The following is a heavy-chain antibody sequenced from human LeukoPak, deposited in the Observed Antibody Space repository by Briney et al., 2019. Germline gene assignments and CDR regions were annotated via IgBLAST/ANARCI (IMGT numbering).Heavy chain of an antibody. CDR2: TYYRSKWYN. Sequence: SQTLSLTCAISGDRVSSNSAAWNWIRQSPSRGLEWLGRTYYRSKWYNDYAVSVKSRITINPDTPKNQFSLQLNSVTPEDTAVYYCARRSETGAVGAFDIWGQGTMVTVSS. D-gene: IGHD3-10*01. CDR1: GDRVSSNSAA. V-gene: IGHV6-1*01. J-gene: IGHJ3*02. CDR3: ARRSETGAVGAFDI.